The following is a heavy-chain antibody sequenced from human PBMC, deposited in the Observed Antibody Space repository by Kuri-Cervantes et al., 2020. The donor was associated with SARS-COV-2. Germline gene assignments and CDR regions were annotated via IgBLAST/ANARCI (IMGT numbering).Heavy chain of an antibody. D-gene: IGHD2-21*02. CDR2: ISSSSSYI. CDR3: ARSDPLYCGGDCAAYYFDS. CDR1: GFTFSSYS. V-gene: IGHV3-21*01. Sequence: GESLKISCAASGFTFSSYSMNWVRQAPGKGLEWVSSISSSSSYIYYADSVKGRFTISRDNAKNSLYLQMNSLRAEDTALYYCARSDPLYCGGDCAAYYFDSWGQGTLVTVSS. J-gene: IGHJ4*02.